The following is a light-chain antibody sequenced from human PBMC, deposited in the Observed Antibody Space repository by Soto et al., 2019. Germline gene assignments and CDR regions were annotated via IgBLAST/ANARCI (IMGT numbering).Light chain of an antibody. CDR2: GAS. V-gene: IGKV3-20*01. CDR3: QQYGSSPGT. Sequence: EIVLTQSPGNLSLSPGERATLSCRDSQSVTSRYLACYQQKPGQAPRLLIFGASIRDTGVPDRFSGSGSGTDFTLTISRLESEDFAVYYCQQYGSSPGTFGQGTKVDIK. J-gene: IGKJ1*01. CDR1: QSVTSRY.